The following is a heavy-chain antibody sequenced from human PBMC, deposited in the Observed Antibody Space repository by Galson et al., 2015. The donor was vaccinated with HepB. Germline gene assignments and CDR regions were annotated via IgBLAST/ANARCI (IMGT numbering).Heavy chain of an antibody. CDR1: GFTFSNYG. Sequence: SLRLSCAASGFTFSNYGMHWVRQAPGKGLEWVAFISYDGSDKYYADSVKGRFTISRDNSKNTLYVQMNSLRVEDTAVYYCACFGAYYDSPGSLDYWGQGTLVAVSS. J-gene: IGHJ4*02. CDR3: ACFGAYYDSPGSLDY. D-gene: IGHD3-22*01. CDR2: ISYDGSDK. V-gene: IGHV3-30-3*01.